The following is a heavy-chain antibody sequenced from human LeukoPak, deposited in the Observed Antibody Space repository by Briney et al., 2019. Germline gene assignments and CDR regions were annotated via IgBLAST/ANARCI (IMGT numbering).Heavy chain of an antibody. Sequence: GGSLRLSCAASGFTFSSYAMSWVRQAPGKGLEWVAVVSYDGSNKYYADSVKGRFTISRDNSKNTPYLQMNSLRAEDTAVYYCARDGAMADSIYYYYGMDVWGQGTTVTVS. D-gene: IGHD5-18*01. CDR3: ARDGAMADSIYYYYGMDV. V-gene: IGHV3-30-3*01. CDR1: GFTFSSYA. CDR2: VSYDGSNK. J-gene: IGHJ6*02.